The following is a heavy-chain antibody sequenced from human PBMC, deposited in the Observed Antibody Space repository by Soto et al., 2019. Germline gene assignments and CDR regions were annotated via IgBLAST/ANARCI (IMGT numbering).Heavy chain of an antibody. J-gene: IGHJ4*02. Sequence: QVQLVESGGGVVQPGRSLRLSCAASGFMFSTYAMHWVRHVPGKGLEWVAVITYDGYKEYYADSVKGRFTISRDNSRDTVYLQRSSLRDEDTAMYYCARDSGWWAARPGDYWGQGTLVTVSS. CDR1: GFMFSTYA. D-gene: IGHD6-6*01. CDR3: ARDSGWWAARPGDY. V-gene: IGHV3-30-3*01. CDR2: ITYDGYKE.